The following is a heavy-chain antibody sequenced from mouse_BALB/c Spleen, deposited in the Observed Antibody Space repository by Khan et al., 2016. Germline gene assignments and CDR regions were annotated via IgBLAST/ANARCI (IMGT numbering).Heavy chain of an antibody. CDR3: ARGGTSGSQFAN. CDR2: IYPGDDDT. Sequence: QVQLQQPGAELARPGASVKLSCTASGYTFTTYWMQWVKQRPGQGLEWIWAIYPGDDDTRYTPQFKGMATLTADESSSTAYLQLSSLASEDSAGYDCARGGTSGSQFANGGRGTLVTV. D-gene: IGHD1-1*02. V-gene: IGHV1-87*01. CDR1: GYTFTTYW. J-gene: IGHJ3*01.